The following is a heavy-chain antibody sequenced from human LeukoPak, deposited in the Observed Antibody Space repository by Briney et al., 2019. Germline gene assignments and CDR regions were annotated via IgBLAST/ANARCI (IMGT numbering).Heavy chain of an antibody. CDR2: INYSGNT. J-gene: IGHJ4*02. D-gene: IGHD1-26*01. CDR3: TRLTVGTTWGNYFDY. Sequence: SETLSLTCTVSGGSISSSTYYWAWVRQPPGKGLEWIGSINYSGNTYYKSSIKSRVTISVDTSKNQFSLKLTSVTAADTAVYYCTRLTVGTTWGNYFDYWGQGTVVTVSS. V-gene: IGHV4-39*01. CDR1: GGSISSSTYY.